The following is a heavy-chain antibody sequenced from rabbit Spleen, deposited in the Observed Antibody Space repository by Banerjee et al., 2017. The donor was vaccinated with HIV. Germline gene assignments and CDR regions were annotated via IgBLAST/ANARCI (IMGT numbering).Heavy chain of an antibody. CDR3: ARGGVVNSIEGVALEL. CDR1: GFSFSNTYY. J-gene: IGHJ4*01. CDR2: IYGGSSGST. D-gene: IGHD1-1*01. Sequence: QEQLVESGGGLVQPEGSLTLTCTASGFSFSNTYYMCWVRQAPGKGLEWIACIYGGSSGSTDYASWANGRFTISKTSSTTVTLQMTSLTVADTATYFCARGGVVNSIEGVALELWGPGTLVTVS. V-gene: IGHV1S45*01.